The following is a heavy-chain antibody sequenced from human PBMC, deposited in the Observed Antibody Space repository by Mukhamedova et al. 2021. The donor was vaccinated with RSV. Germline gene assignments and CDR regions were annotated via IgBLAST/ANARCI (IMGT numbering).Heavy chain of an antibody. CDR2: IYYSGST. CDR3: ARETGYYYDSVFDY. Sequence: GYIYYSGSTNYNPSLKSRVTISVDTSKNQFSLKLSSVTAADTAVYYCARETGYYYDSVFDYWGQGTLVTVSS. D-gene: IGHD3-22*01. V-gene: IGHV4-59*01. J-gene: IGHJ4*02.